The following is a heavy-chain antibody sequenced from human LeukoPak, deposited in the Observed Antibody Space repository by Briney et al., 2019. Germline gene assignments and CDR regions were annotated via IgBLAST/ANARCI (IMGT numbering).Heavy chain of an antibody. CDR2: ISSSGSTI. Sequence: PGGSLRLSCAASGFTFSSYEVNWVRHAPGKGLEWVSYISSSGSTIYYADSVKGRFTISRDNAKNSLYLQMNSLRAEDTAVYYCAELGITVIGGVWGKGTTVTISS. D-gene: IGHD3-10*02. CDR1: GFTFSSYE. CDR3: AELGITVIGGV. J-gene: IGHJ6*04. V-gene: IGHV3-48*03.